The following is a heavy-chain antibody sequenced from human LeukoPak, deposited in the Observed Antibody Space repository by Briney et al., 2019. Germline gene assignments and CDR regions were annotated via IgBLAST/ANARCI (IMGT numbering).Heavy chain of an antibody. CDR2: IYYSGST. CDR3: ARALRYEVSTRRSVRNYFDY. J-gene: IGHJ4*02. D-gene: IGHD3-9*01. Sequence: SETLSLTCTVSGGSISSSSYYWGWIRQPPGKGLEWIGSIYYSGSTYYNPSLKSRVTISVDTSKNQFSLKLSSVTAADTAVYYCARALRYEVSTRRSVRNYFDYWGQGTLVTVSS. CDR1: GGSISSSSYY. V-gene: IGHV4-39*01.